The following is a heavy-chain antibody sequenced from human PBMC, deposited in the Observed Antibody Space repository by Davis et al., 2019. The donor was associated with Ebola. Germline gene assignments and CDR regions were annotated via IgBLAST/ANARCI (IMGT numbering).Heavy chain of an antibody. Sequence: GESLKISCEASGFTFSTYDMDWVRQGPGKGLEWVSYISSSGYIIHYADSVKGRFTISRDNAKNSLYIQMNSLRADDTAIYYCARGAGQRRGMDVWGPGTTVTVSS. V-gene: IGHV3-48*03. CDR2: ISSSGYII. CDR3: ARGAGQRRGMDV. J-gene: IGHJ6*02. CDR1: GFTFSTYD. D-gene: IGHD6-25*01.